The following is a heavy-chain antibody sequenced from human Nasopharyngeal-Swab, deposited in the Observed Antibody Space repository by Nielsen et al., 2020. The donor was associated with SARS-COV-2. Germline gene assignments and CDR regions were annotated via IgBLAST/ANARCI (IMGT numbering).Heavy chain of an antibody. Sequence: GGSLRLSCAASGFTFSSYAMSWVRQAPGKGLEWVSVIYSGGSSTYYADSVKGRFTISGDNSKNTLYLQMNSLRAEDTAVYYCAIRSGGSCYWGQGTLVTVSS. CDR2: IYSGGSST. J-gene: IGHJ4*02. D-gene: IGHD2-15*01. V-gene: IGHV3-23*03. CDR1: GFTFSSYA. CDR3: AIRSGGSCY.